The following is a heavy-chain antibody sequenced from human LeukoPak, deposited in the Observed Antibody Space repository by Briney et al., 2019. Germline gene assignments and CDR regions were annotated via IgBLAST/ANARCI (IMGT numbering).Heavy chain of an antibody. CDR3: ARDLSGDHNVFDY. CDR2: ISSSSSTI. J-gene: IGHJ4*02. Sequence: PGGSLRLSCAASGFTFSSYTMNWLRQAPGKGPEWFSYISSSSSTIYFADSVKGRFTISRDNAKNSLYLQMNSLRAEDTAVYYCARDLSGDHNVFDYWGQGTLVTVSS. V-gene: IGHV3-48*01. CDR1: GFTFSSYT. D-gene: IGHD2-21*01.